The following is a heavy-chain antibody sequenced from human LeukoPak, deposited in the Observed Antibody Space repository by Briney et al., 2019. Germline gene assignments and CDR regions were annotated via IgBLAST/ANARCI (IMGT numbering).Heavy chain of an antibody. CDR1: GFTLRTYV. J-gene: IGHJ5*02. Sequence: PGGSLRLSCAASGFTLRTYVMTWVRQAPGKGLEWVSTLSDSATYTYYADSVKGRFTISRDNSKNTLYLQMNSLRAEDTAVYYCAKLPYNWNYWFDPWGQGTLVTVSS. CDR2: LSDSATYT. CDR3: AKLPYNWNYWFDP. V-gene: IGHV3-23*01. D-gene: IGHD1-7*01.